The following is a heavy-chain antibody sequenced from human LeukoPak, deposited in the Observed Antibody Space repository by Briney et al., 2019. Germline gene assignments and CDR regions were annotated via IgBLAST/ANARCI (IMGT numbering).Heavy chain of an antibody. CDR3: RNSYGDY. Sequence: GRSLRLSCAASGFTFSSYAMHWVRQAPGKGLEWVAVISYDGSNKYYADSVKGRFTISRDNSKNTLYLQMNSLRAEDTAVYYCRNSYGDYWGQGTLVTVSS. CDR1: GFTFSSYA. CDR2: ISYDGSNK. J-gene: IGHJ4*02. D-gene: IGHD5-18*01. V-gene: IGHV3-30-3*01.